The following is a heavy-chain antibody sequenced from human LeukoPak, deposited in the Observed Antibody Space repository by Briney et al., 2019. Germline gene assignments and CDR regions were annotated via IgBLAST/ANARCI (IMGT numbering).Heavy chain of an antibody. CDR2: INHSAST. J-gene: IGHJ5*02. Sequence: PSETLSLTCAVYGGSFSGYYWSWIRQPPSKGQGWNGEINHSASTNYNPSLKSRVTISVDTSKNQFSLKLSSVTAADTAVYYCARGPGDIVVVRWFDPWGQGTLVTVSS. D-gene: IGHD2-2*01. CDR3: ARGPGDIVVVRWFDP. V-gene: IGHV4-34*01. CDR1: GGSFSGYY.